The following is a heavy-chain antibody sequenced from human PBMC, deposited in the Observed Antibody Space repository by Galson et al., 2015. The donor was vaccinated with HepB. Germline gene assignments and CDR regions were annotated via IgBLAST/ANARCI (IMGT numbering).Heavy chain of an antibody. J-gene: IGHJ2*01. D-gene: IGHD3-10*01. V-gene: IGHV5-51*01. CDR3: ARSPAGFGELSFWYFDL. CDR2: IYPGESDT. Sequence: QSGAEVKKPGESLKISCKGSGYSFTSYWIGWVRQMPGKGLEWMGIIYPGESDTRYSPSFQGQVTISADKSITTAYLQWSSLKASDTAMYYCARSPAGFGELSFWYFDLWGRGTLVTVSS. CDR1: GYSFTSYW.